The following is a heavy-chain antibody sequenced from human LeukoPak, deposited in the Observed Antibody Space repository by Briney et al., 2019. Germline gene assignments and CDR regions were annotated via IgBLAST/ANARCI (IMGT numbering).Heavy chain of an antibody. D-gene: IGHD2-15*01. V-gene: IGHV1-2*06. CDR3: AREAVVVVAVGSPDYYYYMDV. CDR2: INPNSGGS. Sequence: ASVKVSCKASGYTFIDYYIHWVRQAPGQGLEWMGRINPNSGGSNYAQNFQGRVTMTRDTSISTAYMELSRLRSDDTAVYYCAREAVVVVAVGSPDYYYYMDVWGKGTTVTVSS. CDR1: GYTFIDYY. J-gene: IGHJ6*03.